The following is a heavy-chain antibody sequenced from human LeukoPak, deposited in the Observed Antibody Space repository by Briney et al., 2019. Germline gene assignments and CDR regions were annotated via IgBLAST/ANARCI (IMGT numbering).Heavy chain of an antibody. V-gene: IGHV4-31*03. Sequence: SQTLSLTCTVSGGSISSGGYYWSWIRQHPGKGLEWIGYIYYSGSTYYNPSLKSRVTISVDTSKNQFSLKLSSVTAADTAVYYCARDMTTVVTETDYYFDYWGQGTLVTVSS. CDR2: IYYSGST. CDR1: GGSISSGGYY. J-gene: IGHJ4*02. CDR3: ARDMTTVVTETDYYFDY. D-gene: IGHD4-23*01.